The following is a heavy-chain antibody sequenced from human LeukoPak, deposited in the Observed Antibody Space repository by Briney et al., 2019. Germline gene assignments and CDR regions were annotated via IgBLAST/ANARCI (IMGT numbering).Heavy chain of an antibody. D-gene: IGHD6-13*01. Sequence: ESLKISCQGSKYSFPNHWIAWVRQIPGKGLEWMGIIYPGDSSTRYSPSFQGQVTVSADKSISTAYLQWSSLKASDTAMYYCARKAAAGWYIYDLWGQGTMVTVSS. CDR2: IYPGDSST. J-gene: IGHJ3*01. CDR1: KYSFPNHW. V-gene: IGHV5-51*01. CDR3: ARKAAAGWYIYDL.